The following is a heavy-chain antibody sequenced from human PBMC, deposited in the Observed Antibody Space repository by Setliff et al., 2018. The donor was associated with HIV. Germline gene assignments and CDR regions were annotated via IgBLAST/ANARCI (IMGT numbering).Heavy chain of an antibody. CDR1: GFTFNDYT. CDR2: INWDGGGR. D-gene: IGHD5-12*01. J-gene: IGHJ4*02. Sequence: GGSLRLSCAASGFTFNDYTMHWVRQVPGKGLEWVSLINWDGGGRYYADSVKCRFTISRDNNKNSLYLQMTSLKTEDTAFYYCASEGVASIYWGQGTLVTVSS. CDR3: ASEGVASIY. V-gene: IGHV3-43*01.